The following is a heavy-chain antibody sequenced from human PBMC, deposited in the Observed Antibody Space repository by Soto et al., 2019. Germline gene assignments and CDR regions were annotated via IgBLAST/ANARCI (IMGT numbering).Heavy chain of an antibody. Sequence: EVQLVESGGGLVQPGGSLRLSCAASGFNFSPYDMNWVRKAPGRGLEWVSHISSGGDTIYYADSVKGRFTISRDNAKKSLYLLTNNLRDEDTAVYFCARDPGGMDVWGQGTTVTVSS. CDR3: ARDPGGMDV. CDR2: ISSGGDTI. J-gene: IGHJ6*02. CDR1: GFNFSPYD. D-gene: IGHD3-10*01. V-gene: IGHV3-48*02.